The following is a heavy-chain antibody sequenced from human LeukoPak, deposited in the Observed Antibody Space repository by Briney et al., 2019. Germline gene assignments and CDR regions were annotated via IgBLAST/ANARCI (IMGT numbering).Heavy chain of an antibody. Sequence: GGSLRLPCAASGFTFSSYSMSWVRQAPGKGLEWVSGISGSGDRTYYADSVKGRFTISRDNAKNSLYLQMNSLRAEDTAVYYCTREDSDYWGQGTLVTVSS. J-gene: IGHJ4*02. CDR1: GFTFSSYS. CDR3: TREDSDY. V-gene: IGHV3-23*01. CDR2: ISGSGDRT.